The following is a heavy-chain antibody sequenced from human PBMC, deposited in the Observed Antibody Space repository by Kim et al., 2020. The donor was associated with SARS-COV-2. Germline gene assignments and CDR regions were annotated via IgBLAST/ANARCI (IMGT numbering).Heavy chain of an antibody. CDR1: GFTFSSYG. CDR3: AKHYYGSGSSESFDY. D-gene: IGHD3-10*01. Sequence: GGSLRLSCAASGFTFSSYGMHWVRQAPGKGLEWVAVIWYDGSNKYYADSVKGRFTISRDNSKNTLYLQMNSLRAEDTAVYYCAKHYYGSGSSESFDYWGQGTLVTVSS. J-gene: IGHJ4*02. CDR2: IWYDGSNK. V-gene: IGHV3-33*06.